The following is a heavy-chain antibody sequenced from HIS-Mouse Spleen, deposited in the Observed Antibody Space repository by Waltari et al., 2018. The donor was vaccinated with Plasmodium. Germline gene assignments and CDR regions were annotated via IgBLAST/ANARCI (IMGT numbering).Heavy chain of an antibody. J-gene: IGHJ2*01. D-gene: IGHD6-13*01. CDR3: ASSWYWYFDL. Sequence: EVQLVESGGGLVQPGGSLSLSCAASGLTFSSYWMRWVRQATGKGREWVANIKQDGSEKYYVDSVKGRFTISRDNAKNSLYLQMNSLRAEDTAVYYCASSWYWYFDLWGRGTLVTVSS. CDR2: IKQDGSEK. V-gene: IGHV3-7*01. CDR1: GLTFSSYW.